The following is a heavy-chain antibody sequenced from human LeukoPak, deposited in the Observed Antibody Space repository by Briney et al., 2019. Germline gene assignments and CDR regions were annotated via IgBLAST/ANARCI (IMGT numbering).Heavy chain of an antibody. CDR1: GFTFSSYW. D-gene: IGHD3-22*01. CDR3: AKAWYYDSSGNYYASFDY. Sequence: GGSLRLSCVASGFTFSSYWMHWVRQDPGKGLVWVSRINSDGSSTTYADSVTGRFTISRDNSKNTLYLQMNSLRAEDTAVYYCAKAWYYDSSGNYYASFDYWGQGTLVTVSS. V-gene: IGHV3-74*01. J-gene: IGHJ4*02. CDR2: INSDGSST.